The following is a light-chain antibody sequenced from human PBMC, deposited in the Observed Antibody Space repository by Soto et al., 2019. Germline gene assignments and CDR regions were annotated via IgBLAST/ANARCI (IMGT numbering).Light chain of an antibody. Sequence: QSALTQPASVSGSPGQSITISCTGTSGDIGSYTYVSWYQQYPGKAPKLLISEVTNRPSGVSNRFSGSKSGNTASLTISGLQAEDEADYYCCSYAGSYTWVFGGGTKVTVL. CDR1: SGDIGSYTY. J-gene: IGLJ3*02. V-gene: IGLV2-14*01. CDR3: CSYAGSYTWV. CDR2: EVT.